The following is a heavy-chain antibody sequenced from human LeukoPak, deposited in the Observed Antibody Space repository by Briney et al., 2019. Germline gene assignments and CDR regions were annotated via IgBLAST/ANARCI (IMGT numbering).Heavy chain of an antibody. Sequence: PGGSLRLSCTASESTFDHAMHWVRQTPGKGLEWVSGIGWNSARTGYADSVRGRFTISRDNAKNSLFLQMNSLRVEDMAIYYCARENSGIAATDIIDYWGQGTLVTVSS. CDR1: ESTFDHA. V-gene: IGHV3-9*03. D-gene: IGHD6-13*01. CDR2: IGWNSART. J-gene: IGHJ4*02. CDR3: ARENSGIAATDIIDY.